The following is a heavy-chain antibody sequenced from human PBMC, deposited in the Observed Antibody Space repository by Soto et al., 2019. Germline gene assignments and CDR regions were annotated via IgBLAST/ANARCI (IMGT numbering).Heavy chain of an antibody. V-gene: IGHV5-51*01. CDR1: GYSFTRFW. CDR3: ARHGFKFSSSWPFGLDV. CDR2: IYPGDSDI. D-gene: IGHD2-2*01. Sequence: TGESLKISCKGSGYSFTRFWIGWVRQMPGKGLEWMGIIYPGDSDIRYSPSFQGQVTISADRSISTAYLHWSNLKASDTAIYYCARHGFKFSSSWPFGLDVWGQGTTVTVS. J-gene: IGHJ6*02.